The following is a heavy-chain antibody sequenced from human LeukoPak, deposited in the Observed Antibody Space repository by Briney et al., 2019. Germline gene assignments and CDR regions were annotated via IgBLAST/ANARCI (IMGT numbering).Heavy chain of an antibody. CDR1: GGSISSYY. Sequence: PSETLSLTCTVSGGSISSYYWSWIRQPPGKGLEWIGYIYYSGSTNYNPSLKSRVTISADTSKYQFSLKLSSVTAADTAVYYCARGGIHSSSFDWFDPWGQGTLVTVSS. V-gene: IGHV4-59*01. CDR3: ARGGIHSSSFDWFDP. CDR2: IYYSGST. D-gene: IGHD6-13*01. J-gene: IGHJ5*02.